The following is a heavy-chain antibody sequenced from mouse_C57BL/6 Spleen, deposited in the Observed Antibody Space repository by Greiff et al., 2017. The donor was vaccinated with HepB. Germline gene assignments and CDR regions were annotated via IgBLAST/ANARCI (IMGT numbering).Heavy chain of an antibody. CDR2: INPYNGGT. Sequence: EVKLQQSGPVLVKPGASVKMSCKASGYTFTDYYMNWVKQSHGKSLEWIGVINPYNGGTSYNQKFKGKATLTVDKSSSTAYMELNSLTSEDSAVYYCARRVYYYGSSYWYFDVWGTGTTVTVSS. CDR1: GYTFTDYY. J-gene: IGHJ1*03. V-gene: IGHV1-19*01. CDR3: ARRVYYYGSSYWYFDV. D-gene: IGHD1-1*01.